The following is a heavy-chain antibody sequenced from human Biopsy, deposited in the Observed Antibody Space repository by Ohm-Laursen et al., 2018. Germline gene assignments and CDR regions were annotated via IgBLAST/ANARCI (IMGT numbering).Heavy chain of an antibody. V-gene: IGHV3-74*03. Sequence: SLRLSCAASGFTFSSYWMNWVRQVPGKGLVWVATINKDGSTLQYVDSVRGRFTISRDNAKNTLHLQMNSLRADDTAIYYCAKGLHNYGMDVWGQGTTVIVSS. J-gene: IGHJ6*02. CDR3: AKGLHNYGMDV. CDR2: INKDGSTL. CDR1: GFTFSSYW.